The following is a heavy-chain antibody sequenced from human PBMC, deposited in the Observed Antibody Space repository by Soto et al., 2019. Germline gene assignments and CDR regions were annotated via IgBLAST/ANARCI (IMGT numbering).Heavy chain of an antibody. D-gene: IGHD5-12*01. J-gene: IGHJ5*02. Sequence: ASVKVSCKASGYTFTSYAMHWVRQAPGQRLEWMGWINAGNGNTKYSQKFQGRVTITRDTSASTAYMELSSLRSEDTAVYYCARDTDSGYDLYWFDPWGQGTLVTVSS. CDR2: INAGNGNT. CDR3: ARDTDSGYDLYWFDP. CDR1: GYTFTSYA. V-gene: IGHV1-3*01.